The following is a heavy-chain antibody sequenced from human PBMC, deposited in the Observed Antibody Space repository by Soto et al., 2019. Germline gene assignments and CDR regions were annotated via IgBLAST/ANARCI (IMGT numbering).Heavy chain of an antibody. Sequence: QVQMVESGGGVVQPGRSLRLSCAASGFTFSNYGMHWVRQCPGKGLEWVAVILNDGSNRYHADSVKDRFTISRDNSKKTCYLQMNSRSAEDAAVYYCERDGEYSGNGMDVWGQGTTVTVS. CDR2: ILNDGSNR. V-gene: IGHV3-33*01. D-gene: IGHD3-10*01. CDR3: ERDGEYSGNGMDV. J-gene: IGHJ6*02. CDR1: GFTFSNYG.